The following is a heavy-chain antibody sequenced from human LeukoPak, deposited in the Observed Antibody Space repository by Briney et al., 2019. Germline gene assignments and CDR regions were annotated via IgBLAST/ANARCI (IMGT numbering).Heavy chain of an antibody. CDR3: AKDHQGDEYLDY. Sequence: PGGSLRLSCAASGFTFSSYGMHWVCQAPGKGLEWVAVIWYDGSNKYYADSVKGRFTISRDNSKNTLYLQMNSLRAEDTAVYYCAKDHQGDEYLDYWGQGTLVTVSS. CDR1: GFTFSSYG. D-gene: IGHD6-6*01. J-gene: IGHJ4*02. CDR2: IWYDGSNK. V-gene: IGHV3-33*06.